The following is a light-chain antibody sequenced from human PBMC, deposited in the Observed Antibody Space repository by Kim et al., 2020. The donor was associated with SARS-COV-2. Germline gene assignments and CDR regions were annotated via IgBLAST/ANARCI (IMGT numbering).Light chain of an antibody. CDR3: QQYGSSPRT. CDR2: GAS. Sequence: EIVMTQSPATLSMAPGERATLSCRATQSIGSTLDWYQQKPGQAPRLLIYGASIRATGIPARFSGSGSGTEFTLTISSLQSEDFAVYYCQQYGSSPRTFGQGTKVDIK. J-gene: IGKJ1*01. CDR1: QSIGST. V-gene: IGKV3-15*01.